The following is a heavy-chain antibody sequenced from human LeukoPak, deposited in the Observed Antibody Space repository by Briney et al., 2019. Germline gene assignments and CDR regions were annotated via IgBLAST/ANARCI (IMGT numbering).Heavy chain of an antibody. CDR3: ARSSGWTYYFDY. Sequence: SETLSLTCTVSGGSISSYYWSWIRQPPGKGLEWIGYIYYSGSTNYNPSLKSRVTISVDTSKNQFSLKLSSVTAADTAVYYCARSSGWTYYFDYWGQGTLVIVSS. V-gene: IGHV4-59*01. CDR2: IYYSGST. J-gene: IGHJ4*02. D-gene: IGHD6-19*01. CDR1: GGSISSYY.